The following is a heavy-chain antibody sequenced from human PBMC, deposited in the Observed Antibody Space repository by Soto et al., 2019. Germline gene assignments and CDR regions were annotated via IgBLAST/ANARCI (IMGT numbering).Heavy chain of an antibody. D-gene: IGHD1-1*01. Sequence: ASVKVSCKASGYTFTGHYMHWVRQAPGQGLEWMGWINPKSGGTNYGQKFQGWVTMTRDTSISTAYMELSGLKSDDTAVYYCARDRNGEGDSSCWNDLWDYWGQGTLVTVSS. J-gene: IGHJ4*02. CDR2: INPKSGGT. V-gene: IGHV1-2*04. CDR1: GYTFTGHY. CDR3: ARDRNGEGDSSCWNDLWDY.